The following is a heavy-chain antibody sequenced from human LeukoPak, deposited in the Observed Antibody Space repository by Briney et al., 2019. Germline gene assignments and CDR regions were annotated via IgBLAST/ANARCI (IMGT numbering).Heavy chain of an antibody. CDR2: MNPNSGNT. D-gene: IGHD3-22*01. CDR3: AREDSGYPDYYYYYMDV. J-gene: IGHJ6*03. V-gene: IGHV1-8*01. CDR1: GYTFISYD. Sequence: GPSVKVSCKASGYTFISYDINWVRQAPGQGLEWMGWMNPNSGNTGYAQKFQGRVTMTRNTSISTAYMELSSLRSEDTAVYYCAREDSGYPDYYYYYMDVWGKGTTVTVSS.